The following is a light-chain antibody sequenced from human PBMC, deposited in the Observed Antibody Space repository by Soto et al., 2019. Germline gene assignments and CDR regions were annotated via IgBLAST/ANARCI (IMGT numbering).Light chain of an antibody. J-gene: IGLJ2*01. CDR1: TSNIESNT. CDR2: SDN. Sequence: QSVLTQPPSASGTPGQRVTISCSGSTSNIESNTVNWYQQLPGTAPKLLIYSDNQRPSGVPDRFSGSKSGTSASLAISGLQSEDEAGYYCAAWDDSLNGVVFGGGTQLTVL. V-gene: IGLV1-44*01. CDR3: AAWDDSLNGVV.